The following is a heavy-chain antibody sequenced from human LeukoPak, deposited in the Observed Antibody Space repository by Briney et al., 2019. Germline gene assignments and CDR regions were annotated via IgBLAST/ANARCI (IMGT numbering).Heavy chain of an antibody. V-gene: IGHV4-59*08. J-gene: IGHJ3*02. CDR3: ARHYHRLDASDI. CDR1: GGSISSYY. D-gene: IGHD1-14*01. CDR2: IYYSGST. Sequence: SETLSLTCTVSGGSISSYYWSWIRQPPGKGLEWIGYIYYSGSTNYNPSLKSRVTISVDTSKNQFSLKLSSVTAADTAVYYCARHYHRLDASDIWGQGTMVTVSS.